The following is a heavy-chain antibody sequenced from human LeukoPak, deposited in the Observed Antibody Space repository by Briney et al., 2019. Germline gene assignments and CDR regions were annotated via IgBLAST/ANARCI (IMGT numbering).Heavy chain of an antibody. D-gene: IGHD3-22*01. Sequence: SETLSLTCTVSGGSISSGGYYWSWIRQHPGKGLEWIGYIYYSGSTYYNPSLKSRVTISVDTSKNQFSLKLSSVTAADTAVYYCARFDSSGGGFDYWGQGTLVTVSS. CDR3: ARFDSSGGGFDY. J-gene: IGHJ4*02. CDR2: IYYSGST. V-gene: IGHV4-31*03. CDR1: GGSISSGGYY.